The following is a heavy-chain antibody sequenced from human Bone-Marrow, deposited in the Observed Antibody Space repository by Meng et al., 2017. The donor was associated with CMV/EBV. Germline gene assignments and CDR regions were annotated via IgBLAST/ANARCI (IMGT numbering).Heavy chain of an antibody. Sequence: SETLSLTCAVYGGSFSGYYWSWIRRPPGKGLEWIGEINHSGSTNYNPSLKSRVTISVDTSKNQFSLKLSSVTAADTAVYYCARGSPYYDFWSGYYGGYYYGMDVWGQGTTVTVSS. CDR1: GGSFSGYY. V-gene: IGHV4-34*01. CDR2: INHSGST. CDR3: ARGSPYYDFWSGYYGGYYYGMDV. J-gene: IGHJ6*02. D-gene: IGHD3-3*01.